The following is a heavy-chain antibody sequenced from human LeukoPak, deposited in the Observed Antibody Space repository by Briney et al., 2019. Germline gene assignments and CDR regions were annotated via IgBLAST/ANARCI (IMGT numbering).Heavy chain of an antibody. CDR3: ARGFGSAAWWLVVPEVQGNWFDP. CDR2: MNPNSGNT. D-gene: IGHD6-19*01. Sequence: GASVKVSCKASGYTFTSYGINWVRQATGQGLEWMGWMNPNSGNTGYAQKFQGRVTMTRNTSISTAYMELSSLRSEDTAVYYCARGFGSAAWWLVVPEVQGNWFDPWGQGTLVTVSS. J-gene: IGHJ5*02. CDR1: GYTFTSYG. V-gene: IGHV1-8*02.